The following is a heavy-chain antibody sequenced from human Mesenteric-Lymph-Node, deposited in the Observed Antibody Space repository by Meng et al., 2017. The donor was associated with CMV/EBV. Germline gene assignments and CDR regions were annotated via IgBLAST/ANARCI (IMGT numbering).Heavy chain of an antibody. Sequence: SCKGSGYSFSSNWIGWVRQKPGQGLEWMGIIYPGDSDTRYSPSFQGQVTISADKSVSTAYLQWGSLKASDTAIYYCAREAISSSSCDYWGQGTLVTVSS. CDR2: IYPGDSDT. CDR3: AREAISSSSCDY. J-gene: IGHJ4*02. D-gene: IGHD2-2*01. V-gene: IGHV5-51*01. CDR1: GYSFSSNW.